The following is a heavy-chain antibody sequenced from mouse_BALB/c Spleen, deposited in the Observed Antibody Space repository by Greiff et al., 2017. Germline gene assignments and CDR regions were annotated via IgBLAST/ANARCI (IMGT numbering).Heavy chain of an antibody. V-gene: IGHV14-1*02. D-gene: IGHD1-1*01. CDR2: IDPENGNT. Sequence: LVESGAELVRPGALVKLSCKASGFNIKDYYMHWVKQRPEQGLEWIGWIDPENGNTIYDPKFQGKASITADTSSNTAYLQLSSLTSEDTAVYYCAPHYYGSSWYFDVWGAGTTVTVSS. CDR3: APHYYGSSWYFDV. J-gene: IGHJ1*01. CDR1: GFNIKDYY.